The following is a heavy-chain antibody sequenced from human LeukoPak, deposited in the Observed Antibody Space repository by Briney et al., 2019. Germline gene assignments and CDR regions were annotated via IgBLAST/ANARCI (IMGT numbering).Heavy chain of an antibody. CDR1: GFPFSSYS. J-gene: IGHJ4*02. V-gene: IGHV3-48*01. CDR2: ISSSSSTI. CDR3: ARDEAVALFDY. D-gene: IGHD6-19*01. Sequence: GGSLRLSCAASGFPFSSYSMNWVRQAPGKGLEWVSYISSSSSTIYYADSVKGRFTISRDNAKNSLYLQMNSLRAEDTAMYYCARDEAVALFDYWGQGTLVTVSS.